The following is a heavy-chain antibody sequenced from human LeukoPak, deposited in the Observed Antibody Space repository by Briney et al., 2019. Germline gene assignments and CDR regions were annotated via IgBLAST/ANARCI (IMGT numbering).Heavy chain of an antibody. CDR1: GFTFSSYG. D-gene: IGHD3-10*01. CDR2: IWYDGSNK. J-gene: IGHJ4*02. V-gene: IGHV3-33*01. CDR3: ARDRGMAAYFDY. Sequence: PGRSLRLSCAASGFTFSSYGMHWVRQAPGKGLEWVAVIWYDGSNKYYADSVKGRFTISRDNSKNTLYLQMNSLRAEDTAVYYCARDRGMAAYFDYWGQGTLVTVSS.